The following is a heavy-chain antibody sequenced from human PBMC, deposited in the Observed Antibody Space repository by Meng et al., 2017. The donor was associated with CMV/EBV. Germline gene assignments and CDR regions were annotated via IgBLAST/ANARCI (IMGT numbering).Heavy chain of an antibody. J-gene: IGHJ4*02. CDR2: INHSGST. V-gene: IGHV4-34*01. CDR3: ARVKDYDSSGGLEY. D-gene: IGHD3-22*01. Sequence: QVQLQQWGAGLLKRSETLSLTCAVYGGSFSGYYWSWIRQPPGKGLEWIGEINHSGSTNYNPSLKSRVTISVDTSKNQFSLKLSSVTAADTAVYYCARVKDYDSSGGLEYWGQGTLVTVSS. CDR1: GGSFSGYY.